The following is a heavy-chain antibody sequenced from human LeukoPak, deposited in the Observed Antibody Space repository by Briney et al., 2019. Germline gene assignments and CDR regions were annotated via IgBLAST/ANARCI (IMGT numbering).Heavy chain of an antibody. Sequence: ASVRISCEVSGYTFTDYYMHWVQQAPGKGLEWMGLVDPEDGETIYAEKFQVRVTITAHTSKATAYMELSSLRSEDTAVYYCATVPYYGCNSYDYWGQGTLVTVSS. CDR2: VDPEDGET. V-gene: IGHV1-69-2*01. CDR1: GYTFTDYY. D-gene: IGHD4-23*01. J-gene: IGHJ4*02. CDR3: ATVPYYGCNSYDY.